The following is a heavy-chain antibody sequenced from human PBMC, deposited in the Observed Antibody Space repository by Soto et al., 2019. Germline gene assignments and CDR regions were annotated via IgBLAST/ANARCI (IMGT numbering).Heavy chain of an antibody. CDR2: IYPGDSDT. D-gene: IGHD3-3*01. CDR3: ARIPESITSFEGMDV. V-gene: IGHV5-51*01. CDR1: GYSFTSFW. J-gene: IGHJ6*02. Sequence: GESLKISCKRSGYSFTSFWIGWVRQMPGKGLEWMGIIYPGDSDTRYGQSFQGQVTISADKSFSTAYLQWSSLKASDTAMYYCARIPESITSFEGMDVWGQGTTVTVSS.